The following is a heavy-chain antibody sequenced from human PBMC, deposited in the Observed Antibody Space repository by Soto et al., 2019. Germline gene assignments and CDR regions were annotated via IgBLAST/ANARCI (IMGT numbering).Heavy chain of an antibody. Sequence: GXSVKVSCKASGGTFSSYDISWVRQAPGQGLEWMGGIIPIFGTANYAQKFQGRVTITADESTSTAYMELSSLRSEDTAVYYCARSRIQPKYNWFDPWGQGTLVTVSS. CDR1: GGTFSSYD. V-gene: IGHV1-69*01. CDR3: ARSRIQPKYNWFDP. D-gene: IGHD5-18*01. CDR2: IIPIFGTA. J-gene: IGHJ5*02.